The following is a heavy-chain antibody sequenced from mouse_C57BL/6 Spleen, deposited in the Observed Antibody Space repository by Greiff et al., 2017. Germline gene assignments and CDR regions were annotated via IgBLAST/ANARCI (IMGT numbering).Heavy chain of an antibody. D-gene: IGHD3-3*01. V-gene: IGHV1-54*01. CDR3: ARSRDGDPYYYAMDY. Sequence: QVQLQQSGAELVRPGTSVKVSCKASGYAFTNYLIEWVKQRPGQGLEWIGVINPGSGGPNYNEKFKGKATLNAEKSSSTAYMQLSSLTSEDSAVYFCARSRDGDPYYYAMDYWGQGTSVTVSS. CDR1: GYAFTNYL. J-gene: IGHJ4*01. CDR2: INPGSGGP.